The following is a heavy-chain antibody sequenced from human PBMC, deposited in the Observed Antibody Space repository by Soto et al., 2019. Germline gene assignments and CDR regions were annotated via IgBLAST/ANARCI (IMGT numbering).Heavy chain of an antibody. CDR3: ARHPKGSGPDY. V-gene: IGHV4-59*08. J-gene: IGHJ4*02. D-gene: IGHD6-19*01. Sequence: SETLSLTCTVSSDSISRYYWSWIRQSPGKGLEWIGYIYYSGSTNYNPSLKSRDTISVDTSKNQFSLKLSSVTAADTAVYYCARHPKGSGPDYWGQGTLVTVSS. CDR2: IYYSGST. CDR1: SDSISRYY.